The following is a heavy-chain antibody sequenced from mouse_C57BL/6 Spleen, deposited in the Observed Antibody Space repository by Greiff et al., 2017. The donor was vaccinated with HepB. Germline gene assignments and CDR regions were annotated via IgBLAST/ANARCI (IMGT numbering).Heavy chain of an antibody. Sequence: QVQLQQPGAELVKPGASVKLSCKASGYTFTSYWMQWVKQRPGQGLEWIGEIDPSDSYTNYNQKFKGKATLTVDTSSSTAYMQLSSLTSEDSAVYYCAVWYDYFDYWGQGTTLTVSS. J-gene: IGHJ2*01. CDR1: GYTFTSYW. CDR2: IDPSDSYT. D-gene: IGHD2-10*02. CDR3: AVWYDYFDY. V-gene: IGHV1-50*01.